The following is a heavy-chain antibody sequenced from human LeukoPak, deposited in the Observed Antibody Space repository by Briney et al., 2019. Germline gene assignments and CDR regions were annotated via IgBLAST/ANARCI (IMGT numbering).Heavy chain of an antibody. D-gene: IGHD6-13*01. V-gene: IGHV3-21*01. J-gene: IGHJ5*02. CDR3: ARGSSSWPMNNWFDP. CDR2: ISSSSSYI. CDR1: GFTFSSYS. Sequence: GGSLRLSCAASGFTFSSYSMNWVRQAPGKGLEWVSSISSSSSYIYYADSVKGRFTISRDNAKNSLYLQMNSLRAEDTAVYYCARGSSSWPMNNWFDPWGQGTLVTVSS.